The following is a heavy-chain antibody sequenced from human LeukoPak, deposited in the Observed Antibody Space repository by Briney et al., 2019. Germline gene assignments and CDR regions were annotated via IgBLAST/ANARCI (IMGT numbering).Heavy chain of an antibody. D-gene: IGHD2-15*01. Sequence: PGGSLRLSCAASGFTFSSYAMHWVRQAPGKGLDWVAVISYDGSNKYYADSVKGRFTISRDNSKNTLYLQMNSLRAEDTAIYYCAKNGDRGAYCSGGSCYPYFYYYMDVWGKGTTVTISS. CDR2: ISYDGSNK. V-gene: IGHV3-30*04. J-gene: IGHJ6*03. CDR1: GFTFSSYA. CDR3: AKNGDRGAYCSGGSCYPYFYYYMDV.